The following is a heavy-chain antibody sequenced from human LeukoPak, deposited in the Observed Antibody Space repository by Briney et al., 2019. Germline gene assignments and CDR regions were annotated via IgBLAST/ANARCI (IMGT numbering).Heavy chain of an antibody. CDR1: EFTFSSYG. CDR2: IRYDGSNK. J-gene: IGHJ4*02. Sequence: PGGSLRLSCAASEFTFSSYGMHWVRQAPGKGLEWMAFIRYDGSNKYYADSVKGRFTISRDNSKNTLFLQMNSLRVEDTAVYYCAKDKPYKWRDREIMTVNYDYWGQGTLVTVSS. CDR3: AKDKPYKWRDREIMTVNYDY. V-gene: IGHV3-30*02. D-gene: IGHD3-9*01.